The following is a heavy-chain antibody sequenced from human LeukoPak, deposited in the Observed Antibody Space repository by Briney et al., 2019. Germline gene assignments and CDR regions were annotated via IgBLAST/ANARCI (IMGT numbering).Heavy chain of an antibody. CDR1: GFTFGSYW. J-gene: IGHJ4*02. D-gene: IGHD3-22*01. Sequence: GGSLRLSCVASGFTFGSYWMSWVRQAPGKGLEWVAHIKQDGSQKYYADSVKGRFTISRDNAKNSLYLQVNSLRAEDTAVYYCARESYYDSGGYPVYYFDFWGQGTRVTVSS. CDR3: ARESYYDSGGYPVYYFDF. V-gene: IGHV3-7*01. CDR2: IKQDGSQK.